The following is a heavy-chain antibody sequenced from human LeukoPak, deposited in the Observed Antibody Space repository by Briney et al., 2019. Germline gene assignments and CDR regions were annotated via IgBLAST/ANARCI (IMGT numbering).Heavy chain of an antibody. Sequence: ASVKVSCKASGYTFTGYYMHWVRQAPGQGLEWMGRINPNSGGTNYAQKFQGRVTMTRDTSINTAYMELRSLRSDDTAVYYCARYYGSSGYYYLDYWGQGTLVTVSS. CDR3: ARYYGSSGYYYLDY. CDR2: INPNSGGT. CDR1: GYTFTGYY. D-gene: IGHD3-22*01. V-gene: IGHV1-2*02. J-gene: IGHJ4*02.